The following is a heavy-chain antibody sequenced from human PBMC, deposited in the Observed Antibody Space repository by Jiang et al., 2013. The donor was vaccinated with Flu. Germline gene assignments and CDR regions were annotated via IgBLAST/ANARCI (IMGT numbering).Heavy chain of an antibody. D-gene: IGHD4-11*01. CDR2: INTHTGDP. CDR1: WFPFTSST. Sequence: SGAEVKKPGASVRVSCKASWFPFTSSTINWVRQAPGQGPQWMGWINTHTGDPVYAQGFTGRFVFSVETSVNTTFLQINNLKTEDTGIYYCARGTTIRTYARFLDHWGQGTQVTVSS. CDR3: ARGTTIRTYARFLDH. J-gene: IGHJ4*02. V-gene: IGHV7-4-1*02.